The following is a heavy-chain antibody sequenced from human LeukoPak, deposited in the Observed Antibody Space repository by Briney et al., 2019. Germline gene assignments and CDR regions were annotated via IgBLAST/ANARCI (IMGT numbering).Heavy chain of an antibody. CDR3: TTDLSAVAGTSDY. CDR1: GFTFSNAW. V-gene: IGHV3-15*01. D-gene: IGHD6-19*01. Sequence: GGSLRLSCAASGFTFSNAWMSWVRQAPGTGLEWVGRIKSKSDGGATDYAAPVKGRFTISRDDSRNTLYLQMNSLKSEDTAVYYCTTDLSAVAGTSDYWGQGTLVTVSS. CDR2: IKSKSDGGAT. J-gene: IGHJ4*02.